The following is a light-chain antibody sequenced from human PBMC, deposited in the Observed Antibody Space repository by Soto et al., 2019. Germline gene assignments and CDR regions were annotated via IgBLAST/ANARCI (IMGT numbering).Light chain of an antibody. J-gene: IGKJ1*01. V-gene: IGKV3-20*01. Sequence: EIVLTQSPGTLSLSPGERATLCCRASQSVSSSYLAWYQQKPGQAPRLLIYGASSRATGIPDRFSGSGSGTDFTLTISRLEPEDFAVYYCQQYGSSPWTVGQGTKVDIK. CDR3: QQYGSSPWT. CDR1: QSVSSSY. CDR2: GAS.